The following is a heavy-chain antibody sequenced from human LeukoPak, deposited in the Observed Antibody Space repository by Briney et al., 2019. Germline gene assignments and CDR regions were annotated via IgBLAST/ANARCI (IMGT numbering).Heavy chain of an antibody. CDR2: ISSSSSYI. V-gene: IGHV3-21*01. Sequence: GGSLRLSCAASGFTFSSYSMNWVRQAPGKGLEWVSSISSSSSYIYYADSVKGRFTISRDNAKNSLYLQMNSLRAEDTAVYYCAREGVKRLRLLDYWGQGTLVTVSS. CDR1: GFTFSSYS. J-gene: IGHJ4*02. CDR3: AREGVKRLRLLDY. D-gene: IGHD5-12*01.